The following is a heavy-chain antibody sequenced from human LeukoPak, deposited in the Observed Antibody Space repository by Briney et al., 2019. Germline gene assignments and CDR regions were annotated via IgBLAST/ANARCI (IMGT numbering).Heavy chain of an antibody. CDR1: GYSFSNYW. J-gene: IGHJ5*02. CDR2: IYPADSDI. CDR3: ARQEYCSGGSCYTWFDP. V-gene: IGHV5-51*01. D-gene: IGHD2-15*01. Sequence: GESLKISCKGSGYSFSNYWIGWVRQMPGKGLEWMGIIYPADSDIRYSPSFQGQVTISADKSISTAYLQWSSLKASDTAMYYCARQEYCSGGSCYTWFDPWGQGTLVTVSS.